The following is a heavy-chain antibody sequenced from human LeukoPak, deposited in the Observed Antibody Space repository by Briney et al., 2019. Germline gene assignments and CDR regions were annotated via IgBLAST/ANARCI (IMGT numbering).Heavy chain of an antibody. CDR1: GFTFSSYS. Sequence: GGSLRLSCAASGFTFSSYSMNWVRQAPGKGLEWISSISSSSTHLYHADSVKGRFAISRDNAKNSLYLQMNSPRAEDTAVYYCARDLIVEGTAILGYWGQGTLVTVSS. D-gene: IGHD1-26*01. CDR3: ARDLIVEGTAILGY. V-gene: IGHV3-21*01. J-gene: IGHJ4*02. CDR2: ISSSSTHL.